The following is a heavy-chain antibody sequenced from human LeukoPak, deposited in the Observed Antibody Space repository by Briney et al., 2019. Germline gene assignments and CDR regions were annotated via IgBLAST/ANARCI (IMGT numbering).Heavy chain of an antibody. CDR1: GYTFTSYG. D-gene: IGHD2-2*01. CDR2: VSAYNGNT. J-gene: IGHJ4*02. Sequence: ASVKVSCKASGYTFTSYGISWVRQAPGQGLEWMGWVSAYNGNTNYAQKLQGRVTMTTDTSASTAYMELRSLRSDDTAVYYRARGYCSSTSCYYFDYWGQGTLVTVSS. CDR3: ARGYCSSTSCYYFDY. V-gene: IGHV1-18*01.